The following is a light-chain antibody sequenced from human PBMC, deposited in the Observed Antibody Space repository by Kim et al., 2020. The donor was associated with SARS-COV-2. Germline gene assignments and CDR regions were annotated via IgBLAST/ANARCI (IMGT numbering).Light chain of an antibody. CDR1: QGINNY. J-gene: IGKJ2*01. V-gene: IGKV1-16*02. CDR3: QQYNGYPYT. CDR2: GAS. Sequence: DIQMTQSPPSLSASVGDRVTITCRASQGINNYLAWFQQKPGKAPKSLIYGASTLHRGVPSKFSGSGFGTDFTLTISELQPEDFASYYCQQYNGYPYTFGQGTKLEIK.